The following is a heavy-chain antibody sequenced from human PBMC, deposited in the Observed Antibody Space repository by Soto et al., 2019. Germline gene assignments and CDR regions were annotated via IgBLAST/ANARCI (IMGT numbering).Heavy chain of an antibody. CDR2: ISYGGDT. J-gene: IGHJ3*01. CDR3: ARDSFFYDSGAYSHNAFDL. D-gene: IGHD3-22*01. CDR1: WLHGQWRFL. V-gene: IGHV4-30-4*08. Sequence: SETLVPHLPFLWWLHGQWRFLLGLGPPVPGKGLEWIGHISYGGDTSYKPSLQSRVSMSVHTSKNEFSLELSSVTAADTAVYYCARDSFFYDSGAYSHNAFDLWGRGTTVTVSS.